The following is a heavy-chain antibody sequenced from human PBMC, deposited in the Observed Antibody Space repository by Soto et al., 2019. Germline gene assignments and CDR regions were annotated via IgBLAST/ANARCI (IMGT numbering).Heavy chain of an antibody. V-gene: IGHV3-72*01. J-gene: IGHJ4*02. CDR1: GFTFSDHY. D-gene: IGHD1-7*01. CDR3: ARSITGTTSFDY. Sequence: EVQLVESGGDLVQPGGSLRLSCAASGFTFSDHYIDWVRQAPGKGLEWVGRSRDKGNSYSTGYAASVKGRFTISRDASKNSLYLQMNSLKTEDTALYYCARSITGTTSFDYWGQGTLVTVSS. CDR2: SRDKGNSYST.